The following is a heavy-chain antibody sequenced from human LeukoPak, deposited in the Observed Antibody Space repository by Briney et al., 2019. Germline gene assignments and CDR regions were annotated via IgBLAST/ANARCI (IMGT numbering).Heavy chain of an antibody. J-gene: IGHJ5*02. CDR2: ISSSGSTI. CDR1: GFTFSYYY. V-gene: IGHV3-11*04. Sequence: GSLRLSCSASGFTFSYYYMSWIRQGPGKGLEGGSYISSSGSTIYYADSVKGRFTISRDNAKNSLYLQMNSLRAEDTAVYYCARSAFGGSVVTAINWFDPWGQGTLVTVSS. CDR3: ARSAFGGSVVTAINWFDP. D-gene: IGHD2-21*02.